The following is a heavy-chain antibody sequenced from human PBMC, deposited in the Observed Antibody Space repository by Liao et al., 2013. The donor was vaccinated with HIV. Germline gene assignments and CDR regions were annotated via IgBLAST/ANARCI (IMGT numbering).Heavy chain of an antibody. Sequence: QLQLQESGPGLVKPSGTLSLTCTVSGGSISSSTYYWGWIRQPPGKGLEWIGEINHSGSTYYSPSLKSRVTISIDTSKNQVSLKLSSVTAADTAVYYCARGWQLGHWGQGTLVTVSS. V-gene: IGHV4-39*07. D-gene: IGHD6-13*01. CDR2: INHSGST. J-gene: IGHJ4*02. CDR3: ARGWQLGH. CDR1: GGSISSSTYY.